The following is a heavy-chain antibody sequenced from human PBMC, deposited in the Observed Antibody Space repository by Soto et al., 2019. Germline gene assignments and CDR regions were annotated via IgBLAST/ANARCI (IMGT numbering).Heavy chain of an antibody. Sequence: PSETLSLTCTVSGGSISSGGYYWSWIRQHPGKGLEWIGHIYYSGSTYYNPSLKSRVTISVDTSKNQFSLKLGSVTAADTAVYYCARGPYCSGGSCRGWFDPWGQGTLVTVSS. J-gene: IGHJ5*02. CDR1: GGSISSGGYY. V-gene: IGHV4-31*03. D-gene: IGHD2-15*01. CDR2: IYYSGST. CDR3: ARGPYCSGGSCRGWFDP.